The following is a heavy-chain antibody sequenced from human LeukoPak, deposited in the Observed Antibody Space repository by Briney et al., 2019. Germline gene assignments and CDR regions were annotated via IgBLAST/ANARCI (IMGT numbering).Heavy chain of an antibody. CDR2: IRSTGDGGKT. CDR3: TTYNSRDAFDI. V-gene: IGHV3-15*01. D-gene: IGHD2/OR15-2a*01. J-gene: IGHJ3*02. CDR1: GFTVSSTR. Sequence: GGSLRLSCAASGFTVSSTRMSWVRQAPGKGLEWVGRIRSTGDGGKTDHAAPVKGRFTISRDGSKNTLTLQMNGLKPEDTAVYYCTTYNSRDAFDIWGQGTMVTVSS.